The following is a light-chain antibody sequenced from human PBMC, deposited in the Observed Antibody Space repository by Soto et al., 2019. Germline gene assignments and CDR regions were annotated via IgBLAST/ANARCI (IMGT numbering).Light chain of an antibody. J-gene: IGLJ1*01. CDR3: AAWDDSLHGYV. Sequence: QSVLTQPPSASGTPGQRVTISCSGSSSNIGSNTVNWYQQLPGTAPKLLIYTNNQRPSGVPDRFSGSKSGTSASLAISGLQSDDEADYYCAAWDDSLHGYVFGTGTKVTVL. CDR2: TNN. CDR1: SSNIGSNT. V-gene: IGLV1-44*01.